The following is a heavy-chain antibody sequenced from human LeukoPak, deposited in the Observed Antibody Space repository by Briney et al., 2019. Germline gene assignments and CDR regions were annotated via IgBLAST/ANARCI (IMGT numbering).Heavy chain of an antibody. CDR1: GXTFSTYS. CDR2: ISSSSSTI. CDR3: ARPLYYYGSGDD. V-gene: IGHV3-48*02. D-gene: IGHD3-10*01. Sequence: PGGSLRLSCAASGXTFSTYSMNWVRQAPGKGREWVSYISSSSSTIYYADSVKGRFTISRDNAKNSLYLQMNSLRDEDTAVYYCARPLYYYGSGDDWGQGTLVTVSS. J-gene: IGHJ4*02.